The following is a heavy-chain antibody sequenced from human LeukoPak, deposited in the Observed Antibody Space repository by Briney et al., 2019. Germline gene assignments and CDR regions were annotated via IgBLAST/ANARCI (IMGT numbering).Heavy chain of an antibody. CDR1: GFTFSSYW. Sequence: GGSLRLSCAASGFTFSSYWMSWVRQAPGKGLEWVAFIRYDGTNEYYADSVKGRFTISRDNAKNSLLLQMNSLRAEDTAVYYCARPQVNDYGDCGIWGQGTMVAVSS. CDR2: IRYDGTNE. V-gene: IGHV3-7*01. J-gene: IGHJ3*02. CDR3: ARPQVNDYGDCGI. D-gene: IGHD4-17*01.